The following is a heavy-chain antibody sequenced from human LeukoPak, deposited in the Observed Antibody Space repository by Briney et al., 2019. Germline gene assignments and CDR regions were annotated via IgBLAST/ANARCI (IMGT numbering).Heavy chain of an antibody. CDR3: AREVHRIQLLGWFDP. Sequence: TVKVSCKASGGTFSSYAISWVRQAPGQGLEWMGGIIPIFGTANYAQKFQGRVTITTDESTSTAYMELSSLRSEDTAVYYCAREVHRIQLLGWFDPWGQGTLVTVSS. D-gene: IGHD2-2*01. CDR1: GGTFSSYA. V-gene: IGHV1-69*05. J-gene: IGHJ5*02. CDR2: IIPIFGTA.